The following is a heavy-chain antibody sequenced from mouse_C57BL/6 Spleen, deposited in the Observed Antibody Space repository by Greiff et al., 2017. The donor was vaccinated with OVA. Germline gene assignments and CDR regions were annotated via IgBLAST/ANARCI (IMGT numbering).Heavy chain of an antibody. Sequence: EVQLQESGPELVKPGASVKIPCKASGYTFTDYNMDWVKQSHGKSLEWIGDINPNNGGTIYNQKFKGKATLTVDKSSSTAYMELRSLTSEDTAVYYCARVRGGFYAMDYWGQGTSVTVSS. D-gene: IGHD2-14*01. CDR3: ARVRGGFYAMDY. CDR2: INPNNGGT. CDR1: GYTFTDYN. V-gene: IGHV1-18*01. J-gene: IGHJ4*01.